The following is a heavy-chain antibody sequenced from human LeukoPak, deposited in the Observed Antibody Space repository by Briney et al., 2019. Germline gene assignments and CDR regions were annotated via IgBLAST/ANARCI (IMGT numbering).Heavy chain of an antibody. CDR3: ARATYGDYGYYYYYYMDV. D-gene: IGHD4-17*01. CDR2: IYYSGST. CDR1: GGSISSSSYY. J-gene: IGHJ6*03. V-gene: IGHV4-39*01. Sequence: SETLSLTCTVSGGSISSSSYYWGWIRQPPGKGLEWIGSIYYSGSTYYNLSLKSRVTISVDTSKNQFSLKLSSVTAADSAVYYCARATYGDYGYYYYYYMDVWGKGATVTVSS.